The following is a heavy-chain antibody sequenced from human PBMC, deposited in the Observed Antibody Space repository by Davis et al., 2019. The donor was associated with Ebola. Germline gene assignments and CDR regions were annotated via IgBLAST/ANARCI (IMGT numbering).Heavy chain of an antibody. J-gene: IGHJ4*02. CDR3: ARGGSSGYDFSVDY. CDR1: GDSISSSNW. V-gene: IGHV4-4*02. D-gene: IGHD5-12*01. Sequence: MPSETLSLTCAVSGDSISSSNWWSWVRQPPGKGLEWIGEIYHSGSTNYNPSLKSRVTISVDTSKNQFSLKLSSVTAADTAVYYCARGGSSGYDFSVDYWGQGTLVTVSS. CDR2: IYHSGST.